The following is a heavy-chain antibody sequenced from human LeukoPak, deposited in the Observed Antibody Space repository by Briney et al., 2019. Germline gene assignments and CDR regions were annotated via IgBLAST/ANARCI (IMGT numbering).Heavy chain of an antibody. Sequence: SSETLSLTCAVYGGSFSGYYWSWIRQPPGKGLEWIGEINHSGSTNYNPSLKGRVTISVDTSKNQFSLKLSSVTAADTAVYYCARGYCSGGSCYSWFDPWGQGTLVTVSS. CDR1: GGSFSGYY. CDR2: INHSGST. J-gene: IGHJ5*02. CDR3: ARGYCSGGSCYSWFDP. V-gene: IGHV4-34*01. D-gene: IGHD2-15*01.